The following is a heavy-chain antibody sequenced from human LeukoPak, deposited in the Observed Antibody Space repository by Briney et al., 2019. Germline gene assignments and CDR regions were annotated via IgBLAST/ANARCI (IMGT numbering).Heavy chain of an antibody. CDR1: GFTFSPYW. Sequence: PGGSLGLSCAASGFTFSPYWMYWVRQAPGKGLVWVSRINSDGSSTDYAESVEGRFTISRDNAKNMVYVQMNSLRAEDTAVDYCARGRWLTRRPNDAFDLWGQGTMVIVSS. D-gene: IGHD5-12*01. CDR2: INSDGSST. V-gene: IGHV3-74*01. J-gene: IGHJ3*01. CDR3: ARGRWLTRRPNDAFDL.